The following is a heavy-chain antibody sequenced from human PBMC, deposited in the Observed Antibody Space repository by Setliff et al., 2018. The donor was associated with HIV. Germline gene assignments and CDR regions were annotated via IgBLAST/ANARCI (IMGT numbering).Heavy chain of an antibody. CDR2: IGWNSGST. J-gene: IGHJ3*02. Sequence: PGGSLRLSSAASGFTFSNYAMSWVRQAPGEGLEWVSGIGWNSGSTYYADSVKGRFTISIANSKESLYLQMYSLTTEDTALYYCAKLFGNGGNSDPFDIWGQGTTVTVSS. V-gene: IGHV3-43*02. CDR1: GFTFSNYA. CDR3: AKLFGNGGNSDPFDI. D-gene: IGHD2-21*01.